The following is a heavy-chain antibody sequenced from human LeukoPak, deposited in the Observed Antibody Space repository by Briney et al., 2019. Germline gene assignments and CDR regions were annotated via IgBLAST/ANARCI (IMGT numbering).Heavy chain of an antibody. V-gene: IGHV3-7*01. Sequence: GESLKISCKGSGYSFASYWIGWVRQAPGKGLEWVANIKQDGSEKYYVDSVKGRFTISRDNAKNSLYLQMNSLRAEDTAVYYCARSGIAVRGYYYYYGMDVWGQGTTVTVSS. D-gene: IGHD6-19*01. CDR1: GYSFASYW. CDR2: IKQDGSEK. J-gene: IGHJ6*02. CDR3: ARSGIAVRGYYYYYGMDV.